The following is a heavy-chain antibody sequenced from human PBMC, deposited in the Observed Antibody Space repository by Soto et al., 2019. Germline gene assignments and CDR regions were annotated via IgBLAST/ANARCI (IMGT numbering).Heavy chain of an antibody. CDR2: ISSSSYI. V-gene: IGHV3-21*01. CDR1: GFTFSSYS. D-gene: IGHD3-3*01. CDR3: AIDSYRDDFWSGYYTGWFDP. Sequence: GGSLRLSCAASGFTFSSYSMNWVRQAPGKGLEWVSSISSSSYIYYADSGKGRFTISRDNAKNSLYLQMNSLAAEDTVVYYCAIDSYRDDFWSGYYTGWFDPWGQGTLVTVSS. J-gene: IGHJ5*02.